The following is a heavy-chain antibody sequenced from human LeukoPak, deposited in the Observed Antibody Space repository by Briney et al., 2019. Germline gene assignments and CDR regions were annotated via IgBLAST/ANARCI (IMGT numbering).Heavy chain of an antibody. CDR2: INTNTGNP. Sequence: ASVKVSCKASGYIFTAYYMHWVRQVPGQGLEWMGWINTNTGNPTYAQGFTGRFVFSLDTSVSTAYLQISSLKAEDTAVYYCARDRSLRVRGGWYTAYWGQGTLVTVSS. J-gene: IGHJ4*02. CDR3: ARDRSLRVRGGWYTAY. D-gene: IGHD6-19*01. CDR1: GYIFTAYY. V-gene: IGHV7-4-1*02.